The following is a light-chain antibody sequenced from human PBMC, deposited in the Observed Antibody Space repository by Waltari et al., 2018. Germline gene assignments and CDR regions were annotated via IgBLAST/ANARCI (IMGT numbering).Light chain of an antibody. Sequence: QSALTQPASVSGSPGQSITISCTGTSSDVGNYNLVSWYQQHPGKVPKPMIYEVTKRPSGISNRFSGSKAGNTASLTTSGLQAEDEGDYYCCSYAGSRIVVFGGGTKMTVL. J-gene: IGLJ2*01. CDR2: EVT. CDR1: SSDVGNYNL. CDR3: CSYAGSRIVV. V-gene: IGLV2-23*02.